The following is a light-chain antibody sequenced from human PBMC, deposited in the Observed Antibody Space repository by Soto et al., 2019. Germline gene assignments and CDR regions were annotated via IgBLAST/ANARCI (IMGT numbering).Light chain of an antibody. Sequence: EIVLTQSPATLSLSPGERATHSCRASQSVSSYLGWYQQKAGQAPRLLIYDASNRATGIPARFSGSGSGTDFTLTISSLEPEDFAVYYCQQRSNWPRTFGQGTKVEIK. CDR2: DAS. CDR1: QSVSSY. J-gene: IGKJ1*01. CDR3: QQRSNWPRT. V-gene: IGKV3-11*01.